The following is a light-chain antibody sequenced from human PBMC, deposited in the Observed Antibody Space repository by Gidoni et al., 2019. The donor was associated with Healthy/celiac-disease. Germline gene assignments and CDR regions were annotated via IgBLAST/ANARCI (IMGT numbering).Light chain of an antibody. Sequence: QSALTQPASVSGSPGQSITISCTGTSSDVGAYDYVSWYQQLPDKAHKLMIYDVTIRPSGVSNRFSGSKSGNTASLTISGLQAEDEAVYYCYSYTTSSTLLFGGGTKVTVL. CDR2: DVT. CDR3: YSYTTSSTLL. CDR1: SSDVGAYDY. V-gene: IGLV2-14*03. J-gene: IGLJ3*02.